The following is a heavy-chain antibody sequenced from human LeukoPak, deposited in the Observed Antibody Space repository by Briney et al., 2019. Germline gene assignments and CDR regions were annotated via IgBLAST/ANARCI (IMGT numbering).Heavy chain of an antibody. CDR1: GYSFTSHW. Sequence: LGESLKISCKGSGYSFTSHWIGWVRQMPGKGLEWMGIIYPDDSDTKYSPSFQGQVTISADRSISTAYLQWSSLKASDTAMYYCARHISGVPDYWGQGTLVTVSS. D-gene: IGHD3-10*01. V-gene: IGHV5-51*01. J-gene: IGHJ4*02. CDR2: IYPDDSDT. CDR3: ARHISGVPDY.